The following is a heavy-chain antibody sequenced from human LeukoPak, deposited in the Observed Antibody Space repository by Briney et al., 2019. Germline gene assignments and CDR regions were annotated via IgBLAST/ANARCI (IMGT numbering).Heavy chain of an antibody. J-gene: IGHJ6*03. V-gene: IGHV3-30*02. D-gene: IGHD2-2*01. CDR2: IRYDGSNK. Sequence: TGGSLRLSCAASGFTFSSYGMHWVRQAPGKGLEWVAFIRYDGSNKYYADSVKGRFTISRDNSKNTLYLPMNSLRAEDTAVYYCAKAAAIYYYYYMDVWGKGTTVTVSS. CDR3: AKAAAIYYYYYMDV. CDR1: GFTFSSYG.